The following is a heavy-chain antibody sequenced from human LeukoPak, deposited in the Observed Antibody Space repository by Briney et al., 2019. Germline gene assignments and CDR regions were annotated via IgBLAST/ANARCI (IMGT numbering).Heavy chain of an antibody. Sequence: GTSVKVPCRASGFTFTNSAIQWVRQARGQRLEWIGWIVVGSGNTNYAQKFQERVTITRDMSTSTAYMELNSLRFEDTAVYYCAADDLTRGYWGQGTLVTVSS. CDR1: GFTFTNSA. CDR2: IVVGSGNT. J-gene: IGHJ4*02. CDR3: AADDLTRGY. V-gene: IGHV1-58*02.